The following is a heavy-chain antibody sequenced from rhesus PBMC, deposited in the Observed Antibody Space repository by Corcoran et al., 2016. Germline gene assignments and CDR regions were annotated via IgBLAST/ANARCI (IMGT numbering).Heavy chain of an antibody. CDR3: ARVSVRLAFDF. J-gene: IGHJ3*01. CDR1: GGSISSSY. CDR2: IYGSGSST. Sequence: QLQLQESGPGLVKPSETLSVTCAVSGGSISSSYWSWIRQAPGKGLEWIGYIYGSGSSTNYNPSLTSRVTLSVDMSKNQLSLKLGSVTTADTAVYYCARVSVRLAFDFWGQGLRVTVSS. D-gene: IGHD2-39*01. V-gene: IGHV4-169*01.